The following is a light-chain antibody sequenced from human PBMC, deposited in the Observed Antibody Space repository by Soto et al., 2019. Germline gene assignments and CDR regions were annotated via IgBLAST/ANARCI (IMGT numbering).Light chain of an antibody. CDR3: QSYDSRLSGYV. CDR1: SSNIGAGYD. V-gene: IGLV1-40*01. CDR2: GNS. J-gene: IGLJ1*01. Sequence: QSVLTQPPSVSGAPGQRVTISCTGSSSNIGAGYDVHWYQQLPGTAPKLLIYGNSNRPSGVPDRFSVSKSGTSASLAITGLQAEDEADYYCQSYDSRLSGYVFGTGTKVTVL.